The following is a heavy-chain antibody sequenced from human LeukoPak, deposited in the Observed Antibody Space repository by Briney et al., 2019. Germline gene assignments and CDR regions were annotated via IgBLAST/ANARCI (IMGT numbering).Heavy chain of an antibody. Sequence: GGSLRLSCAASGFTFSSYAMHWVRQAPGKGLEWVTVISYDRSNKYYADSVKGRFTISRDNSKNTLYLQMNSLRAEDTAVYYCAREYQGHWDYWGQGTLVTVSS. D-gene: IGHD1-1*01. CDR2: ISYDRSNK. CDR3: AREYQGHWDY. V-gene: IGHV3-30*04. J-gene: IGHJ4*02. CDR1: GFTFSSYA.